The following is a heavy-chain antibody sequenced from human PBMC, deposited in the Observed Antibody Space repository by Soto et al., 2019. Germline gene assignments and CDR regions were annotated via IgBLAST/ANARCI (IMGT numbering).Heavy chain of an antibody. Sequence: ASVKVSCKASGYTFTSYDINWVRQATGQGLEWMGWMNPNSGNTGYAQKFQGRVTMTRNTSISTAYMELSSLRSEDTAVYYCARNMGDYIRGSYHLYNWFDPWGQGTLVTVSS. J-gene: IGHJ5*02. CDR3: ARNMGDYIRGSYHLYNWFDP. CDR1: GYTFTSYD. V-gene: IGHV1-8*01. D-gene: IGHD3-16*02. CDR2: MNPNSGNT.